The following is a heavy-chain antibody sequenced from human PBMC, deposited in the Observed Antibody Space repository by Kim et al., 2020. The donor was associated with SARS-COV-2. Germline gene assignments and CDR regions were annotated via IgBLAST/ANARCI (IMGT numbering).Heavy chain of an antibody. CDR3: ARQGGTAVAGRYNWFDP. D-gene: IGHD6-19*01. Sequence: LKSRVPMSVDTSKNQFSLKLSSVTAEDTAVYYCARQGGTAVAGRYNWFDPWGQGTLVTVSS. V-gene: IGHV4-28*01. J-gene: IGHJ5*02.